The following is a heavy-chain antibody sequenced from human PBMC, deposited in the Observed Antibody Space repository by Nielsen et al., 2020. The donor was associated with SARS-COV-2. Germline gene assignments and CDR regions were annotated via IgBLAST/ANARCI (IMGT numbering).Heavy chain of an antibody. D-gene: IGHD3-10*01. CDR3: ARTYYYGSGSHDAFDI. CDR1: GYTFTSYY. J-gene: IGHJ3*02. Sequence: ASVKVSCKASGYTFTSYYMHWVRKAPGQGLEWMGIINPSGGSTSYAQKFQGRVTVTRDTSTSTVYMELSSMRSEDTAVYYCARTYYYGSGSHDAFDIWGQVTMVTVSS. V-gene: IGHV1-46*01. CDR2: INPSGGST.